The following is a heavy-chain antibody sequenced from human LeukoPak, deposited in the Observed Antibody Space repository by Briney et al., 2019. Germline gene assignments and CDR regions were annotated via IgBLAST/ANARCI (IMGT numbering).Heavy chain of an antibody. Sequence: SETLSLTCSVSGGSISDYYWTWIRQPPGKGLEWIGYIYYSGSTTYNPSLKSRVTMSVDTAKNQFSLKVRSVTAADTAVYYCARGDFCSKSNCYLRPMDVWGKGTTVTVSS. D-gene: IGHD3-3*01. CDR3: ARGDFCSKSNCYLRPMDV. CDR1: GGSISDYY. J-gene: IGHJ6*03. CDR2: IYYSGST. V-gene: IGHV4-59*01.